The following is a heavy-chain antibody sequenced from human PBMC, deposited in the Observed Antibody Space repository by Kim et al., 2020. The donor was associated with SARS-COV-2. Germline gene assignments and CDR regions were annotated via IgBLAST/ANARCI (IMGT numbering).Heavy chain of an antibody. CDR2: IDNEGRST. CDR3: TGPRNTAYGMDV. D-gene: IGHD5-18*01. Sequence: GGSLRLSCEASRITSSSYWMHWVRQVPGKGLVWVSRIDNEGRSTSYADFVKGRFTISRDNAKKTLYLQMNSLEAEDTAVYYCTGPRNTAYGMDVWGQGTT. V-gene: IGHV3-74*01. CDR1: RITSSSYW. J-gene: IGHJ6*02.